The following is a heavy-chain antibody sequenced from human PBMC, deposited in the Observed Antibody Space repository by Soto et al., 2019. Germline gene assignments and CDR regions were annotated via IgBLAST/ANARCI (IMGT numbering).Heavy chain of an antibody. CDR2: ISSSGSTI. CDR3: ARALVGALGLPFDY. Sequence: EVQLVESGGGLVQPGGSLRLSCAASGFTFSSYEMNWVRQAPGKGLEWVSYISSSGSTIYYADSVKGRFTISRDNAKNSLYLQMNSLRAEDTAVYYCARALVGALGLPFDYWGQGTLVTVSS. J-gene: IGHJ4*02. CDR1: GFTFSSYE. D-gene: IGHD1-26*01. V-gene: IGHV3-48*03.